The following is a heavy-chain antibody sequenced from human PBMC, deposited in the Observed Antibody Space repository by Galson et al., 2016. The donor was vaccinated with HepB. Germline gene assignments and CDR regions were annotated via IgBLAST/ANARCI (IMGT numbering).Heavy chain of an antibody. CDR1: GGTFSSYA. J-gene: IGHJ4*02. V-gene: IGHV1-69*13. D-gene: IGHD3-22*01. CDR2: IIRIFATA. CDR3: ARGSHYYDSSGPFAY. Sequence: SVKVSCKASGGTFSSYAISWVRQAPGQGLEWMGRIIRIFATANYAQRFHGRVTITADESTSTAYMELSSLRSEDTAVYYCARGSHYYDSSGPFAYWGQGTLVTVSS.